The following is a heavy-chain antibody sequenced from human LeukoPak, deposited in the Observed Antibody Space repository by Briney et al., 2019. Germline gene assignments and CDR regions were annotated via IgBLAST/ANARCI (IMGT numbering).Heavy chain of an antibody. Sequence: GGSLRLSCAASGFTFSSYAMSWVRQAPGKGLEWVSAISGSGGSTYYADSVKGRFTISRDNSKNRLYLQMNSLRSEDTAVYYCAIRDYYDSSGYYLSAFDIWGQGTMVTVSS. CDR1: GFTFSSYA. D-gene: IGHD3-22*01. V-gene: IGHV3-23*01. J-gene: IGHJ3*02. CDR2: ISGSGGST. CDR3: AIRDYYDSSGYYLSAFDI.